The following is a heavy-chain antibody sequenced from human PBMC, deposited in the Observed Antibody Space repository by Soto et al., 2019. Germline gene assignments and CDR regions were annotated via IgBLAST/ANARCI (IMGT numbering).Heavy chain of an antibody. CDR2: IYPGDSDT. CDR1: GYSFTIYC. Sequence: GESLKMSCNGSGYSFTIYCIGLVLQMPGKGLDWMWIIYPGDSDTRYSPSFQGQVTISADKSISTAYLQWSSLKASDTAMYYCARLSYCSGGSCYSVKYYYGMDVWGQGTTVTVSS. D-gene: IGHD2-15*01. J-gene: IGHJ6*02. V-gene: IGHV5-51*01. CDR3: ARLSYCSGGSCYSVKYYYGMDV.